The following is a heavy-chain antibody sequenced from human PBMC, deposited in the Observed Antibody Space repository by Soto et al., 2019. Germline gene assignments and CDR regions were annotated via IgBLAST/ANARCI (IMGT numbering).Heavy chain of an antibody. CDR2: ISGSGGST. V-gene: IGHV3-23*01. CDR3: AKDQPRELWFGELLRENWFDP. J-gene: IGHJ5*02. Sequence: PGGSLRLSCAASGFTFSSYAMSWVRQAPGKGLEWVSAISGSGGSTYYADSVKGRFTISRDNSKNTLYLQMNSLRAEDTAVYYCAKDQPRELWFGELLRENWFDPWGQGTLVTVSS. CDR1: GFTFSSYA. D-gene: IGHD3-10*01.